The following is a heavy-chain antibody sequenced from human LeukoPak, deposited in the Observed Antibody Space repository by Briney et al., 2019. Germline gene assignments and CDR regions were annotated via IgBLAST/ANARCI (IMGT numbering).Heavy chain of an antibody. J-gene: IGHJ4*02. CDR1: GFTFSNSA. CDR2: IWYDRSNK. V-gene: IGHV3-33*08. Sequence: PGGSLRLSCSASGFTFSNSAMHWVRQAPDKGLEWVAVIWYDRSNKYYGDSVKGRFTISRDNSKNTLYLQMDSLRAEDTAVYYCARDPGVRWLVGFDYWGQGTLVTVSS. CDR3: ARDPGVRWLVGFDY. D-gene: IGHD6-19*01.